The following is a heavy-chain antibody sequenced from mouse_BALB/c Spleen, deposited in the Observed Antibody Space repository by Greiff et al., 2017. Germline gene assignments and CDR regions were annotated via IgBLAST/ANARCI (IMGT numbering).Heavy chain of an antibody. CDR3: ARAAYYGNEGFAY. CDR2: IWAGGST. D-gene: IGHD2-10*01. V-gene: IGHV2-9*02. J-gene: IGHJ3*01. CDR1: GFSLTSYG. Sequence: QVQLKQSGPGLVAPSQSLSITCTVSGFSLTSYGVHWVRQPPGKGLEWLGVIWAGGSTNYNSALMSRLSISKDNSKSQVFLKMNSLQTDDTAMYYCARAAYYGNEGFAYWGQGTLVTVSA.